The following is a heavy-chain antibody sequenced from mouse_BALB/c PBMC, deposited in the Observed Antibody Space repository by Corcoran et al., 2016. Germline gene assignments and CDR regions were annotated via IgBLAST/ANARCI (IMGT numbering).Heavy chain of an antibody. J-gene: IGHJ1*01. CDR2: INTYTGEP. Sequence: QIQLVQSGPELKKPGETVKISCKASGYTFTNYGMNWVKQAPGKGLKWMGWINTYTGEPTYADDFKGRFAFSLETSASTAYLQINNLKNEDMATYFCARFTTVVATRYFDVWVARTTVTASS. CDR3: ARFTTVVATRYFDV. D-gene: IGHD1-1*01. V-gene: IGHV9-1*02. CDR1: GYTFTNYG.